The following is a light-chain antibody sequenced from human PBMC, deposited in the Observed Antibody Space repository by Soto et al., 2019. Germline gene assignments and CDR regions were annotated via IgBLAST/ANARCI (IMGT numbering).Light chain of an antibody. J-gene: IGKJ1*01. CDR1: QSVVYSDGIAY. CDR2: SVS. Sequence: DVVMTQSPLSLPVTLGQPASISCRSSQSVVYSDGIAYLTWFQQRPGQSPRRLIYSVSNRDSGVPDSFSGSGSGTDFTLKISRVEAEDVGVYYCMQGTLWPPTFGRGTKVEIK. V-gene: IGKV2-30*01. CDR3: MQGTLWPPT.